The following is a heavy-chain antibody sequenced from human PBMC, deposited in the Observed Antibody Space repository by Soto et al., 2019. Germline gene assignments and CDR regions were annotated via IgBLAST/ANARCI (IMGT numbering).Heavy chain of an antibody. V-gene: IGHV4-30-2*01. CDR2: IYHSGST. D-gene: IGHD5-12*01. Sequence: SETLSLTCAVSGGSISSGGYSWSWIRQPPGKGLEWIGYIYHSGSTYYNPSLKSRVTISVDTSKNQFSLKLSSVTAADTAVYYCARGGSRRDYYYYGMDVWGQGTTVTVSS. CDR1: GGSISSGGYS. J-gene: IGHJ6*02. CDR3: ARGGSRRDYYYYGMDV.